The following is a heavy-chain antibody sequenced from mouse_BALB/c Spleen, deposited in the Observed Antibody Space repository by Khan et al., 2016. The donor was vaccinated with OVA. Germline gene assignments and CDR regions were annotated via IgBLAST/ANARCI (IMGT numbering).Heavy chain of an antibody. J-gene: IGHJ4*01. V-gene: IGHV3-2*02. D-gene: IGHD1-1*01. CDR3: ARGNYYGYAMDY. CDR2: ISYSGST. CDR1: GYSITSNYA. Sequence: EVQLQESGPGLVKPSQSLSLTCTVTGYSITSNYAWNWIRQFPGNKLEWMGYISYSGSTSYNPSLKSRISITRDTSKNQFFLQLSSVTTEDTATDYDARGNYYGYAMDYWGQGTSVTVSS.